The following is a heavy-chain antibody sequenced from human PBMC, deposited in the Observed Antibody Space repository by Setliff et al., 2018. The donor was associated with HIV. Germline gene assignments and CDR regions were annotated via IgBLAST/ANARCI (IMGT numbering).Heavy chain of an antibody. J-gene: IGHJ4*02. D-gene: IGHD3-16*01. Sequence: GASVKVSCKASGGTFRNNPINWVRQAPGQGLEWMGGIIPIFGTTNYAQKFQDRVTITADESTSTVYMELGSLRSEDTAVYYCAKDHGGGFDYWGQGTLVTVSS. CDR2: IIPIFGTT. V-gene: IGHV1-69*13. CDR1: GGTFRNNP. CDR3: AKDHGGGFDY.